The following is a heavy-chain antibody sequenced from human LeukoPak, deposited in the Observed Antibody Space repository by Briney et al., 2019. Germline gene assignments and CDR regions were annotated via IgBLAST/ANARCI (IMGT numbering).Heavy chain of an antibody. CDR1: GESLSGYY. CDR2: ITHRGST. Sequence: SETLSLTCGVYGESLSGYYWRWVRQPPGKGLVWIGEITHRGSTTYYPAPTRRITPSVEQSKNHISLKLRSVTGADPALYYCASEHGSSPGGIAPWGEGILVTVSS. J-gene: IGHJ5*02. V-gene: IGHV4-34*01. CDR3: ASEHGSSPGGIAP. D-gene: IGHD6-6*01.